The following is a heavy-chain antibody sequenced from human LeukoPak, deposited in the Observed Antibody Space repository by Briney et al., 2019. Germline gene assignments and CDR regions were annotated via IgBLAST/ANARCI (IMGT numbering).Heavy chain of an antibody. CDR3: ARDRGAAAGHDAFDI. D-gene: IGHD3-10*01. CDR2: ISPNGGAI. Sequence: ASVKVSCKGSGYTFTGYYIHWVRQALGQGLEWMGWISPNGGAIKYAQKFQGRVTMTRDKSISTVYMELDTVTSDDTAVFYCARDRGAAAGHDAFDIWGQGTMVTVSS. V-gene: IGHV1-2*02. J-gene: IGHJ3*02. CDR1: GYTFTGYY.